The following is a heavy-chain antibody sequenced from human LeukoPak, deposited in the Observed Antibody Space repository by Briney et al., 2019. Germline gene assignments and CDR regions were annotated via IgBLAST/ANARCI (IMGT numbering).Heavy chain of an antibody. Sequence: GGSLRLSCAAPGFTFSSYSMNWVRQAPGKGLEWVSSISSSSGYIYYADSVKGRFTISRDNAKNSLYLHMNSLRAEDTAVYYCARGGGYSSGWYLYYFDYWGQGTLVTVSS. CDR2: ISSSSGYI. V-gene: IGHV3-21*01. D-gene: IGHD6-19*01. CDR3: ARGGGYSSGWYLYYFDY. J-gene: IGHJ4*02. CDR1: GFTFSSYS.